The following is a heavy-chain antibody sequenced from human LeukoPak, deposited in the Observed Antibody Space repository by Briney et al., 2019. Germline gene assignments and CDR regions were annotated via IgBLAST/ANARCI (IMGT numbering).Heavy chain of an antibody. V-gene: IGHV4-4*07. J-gene: IGHJ4*02. Sequence: SETLSLTCTLSGDSINSYHWSWIRQPAGKGLEWIGRIHMSGSTNYNPSLRSRVAISMDNSKNQFSLKLKSVTAADTTGYYSARDDSSLDDSGGYHYWGQGTLVTISS. CDR1: GDSINSYH. D-gene: IGHD3-22*01. CDR3: ARDDSSLDDSGGYHY. CDR2: IHMSGST.